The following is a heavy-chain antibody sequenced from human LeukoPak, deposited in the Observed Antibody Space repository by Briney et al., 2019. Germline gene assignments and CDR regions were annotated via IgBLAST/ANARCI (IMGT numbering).Heavy chain of an antibody. CDR2: ISYDGSNK. V-gene: IGHV3-30-3*01. CDR1: GFTFSSYA. D-gene: IGHD5-12*01. CDR3: ARDPAQGFRDLALYGGYHPYFDY. J-gene: IGHJ4*02. Sequence: GGSLRLSCAASGFTFSSYAMHWVRQAPGKGLEWVAVISYDGSNKYYADSVKGRFTISRDNSKNTLYLQMNSLRAEDTAVYYCARDPAQGFRDLALYGGYHPYFDYWGQGTLVTVSS.